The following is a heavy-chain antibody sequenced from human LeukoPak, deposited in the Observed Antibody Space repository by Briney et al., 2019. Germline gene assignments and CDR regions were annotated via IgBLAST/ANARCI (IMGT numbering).Heavy chain of an antibody. J-gene: IGHJ5*02. V-gene: IGHV4-34*01. D-gene: IGHD5-18*01. CDR1: GGSFSGYY. CDR3: ARGLGTVDTAMEHRWFDP. Sequence: SETLSLTCAVYGGSFSGYYWSWIRQPPGKGLEWIGEINHSGSTNYNPSLKSRVTISVDTSKNQFSLKLSSVTAADTAVYYCARGLGTVDTAMEHRWFDPWGQGALVTVSS. CDR2: INHSGST.